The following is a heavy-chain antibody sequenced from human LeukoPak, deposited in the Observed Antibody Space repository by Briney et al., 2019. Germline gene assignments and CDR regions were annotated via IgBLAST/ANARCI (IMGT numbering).Heavy chain of an antibody. Sequence: GGSLRLSCAAPGFTFGSYAMHWVRQAPGKGLEYVSAISSNGGSTYYANSVKGRFTISRDNSKNTLYLQMGSLRAEDMAVYYCARGNVAAAGTFDYWGQGTLVTVSS. J-gene: IGHJ4*02. V-gene: IGHV3-64*01. CDR1: GFTFGSYA. D-gene: IGHD6-13*01. CDR2: ISSNGGST. CDR3: ARGNVAAAGTFDY.